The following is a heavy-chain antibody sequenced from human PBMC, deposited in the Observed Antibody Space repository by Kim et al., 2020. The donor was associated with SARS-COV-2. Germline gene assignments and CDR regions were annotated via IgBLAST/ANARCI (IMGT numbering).Heavy chain of an antibody. Sequence: SETLSLTCAVYGGSFSGYYWSWIHQPPGKGLEWIGEINHSGSTNYNPSLKSRVTISVDTSKNQFSLKLSSVTAADTAVYYCARDESGGMDVWGQGTTVTVSS. CDR3: ARDESGGMDV. CDR2: INHSGST. V-gene: IGHV4-34*01. CDR1: GGSFSGYY. J-gene: IGHJ6*02.